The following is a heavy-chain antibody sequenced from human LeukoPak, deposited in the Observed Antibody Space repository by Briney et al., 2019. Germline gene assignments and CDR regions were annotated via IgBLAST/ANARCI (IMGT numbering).Heavy chain of an antibody. CDR1: GFTFSSYA. CDR2: ISGSGGST. V-gene: IGHV3-23*01. CDR3: ARTYYYDSSGYPDY. D-gene: IGHD3-22*01. Sequence: GRSLRLSCAASGFTFSSYAMSWVRQAPGKGLEWVSAISGSGGSTYYADSVKGRFTISRDNAKNSLYLQMNSLRAEDTAVYYCARTYYYDSSGYPDYWGQGTLVTVSS. J-gene: IGHJ4*02.